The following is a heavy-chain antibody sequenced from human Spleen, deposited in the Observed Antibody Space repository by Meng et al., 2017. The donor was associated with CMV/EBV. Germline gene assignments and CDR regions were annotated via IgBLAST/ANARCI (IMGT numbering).Heavy chain of an antibody. V-gene: IGHV1-2*02. J-gene: IGHJ4*02. CDR3: AKDGAFCGGDCYFD. D-gene: IGHD2-21*01. CDR1: GYSFSDYF. Sequence: ASVKVSCKTSGYSFSDYFLHWVRQALGQGPEWMGWINPNSGDTKYAQRFQGRVSMTRDASISTIYMELMSLTSDDTAVYYCAKDGAFCGGDCYFDWGQGTLVTVSS. CDR2: INPNSGDT.